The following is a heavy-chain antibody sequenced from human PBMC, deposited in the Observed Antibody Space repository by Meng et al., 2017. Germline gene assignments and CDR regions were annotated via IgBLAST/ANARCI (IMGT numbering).Heavy chain of an antibody. D-gene: IGHD6-13*01. Sequence: LSLTCAASGFTFSSYGMHWVRQAPGKGLEWVAVIWYDGSNKYYADSVKGRFTISRDNSKNTLYLQMNSLRAEDTAVYYCARDTSSSWYYYYYGMDVWGQGTTVTVSS. CDR2: IWYDGSNK. J-gene: IGHJ6*02. CDR3: ARDTSSSWYYYYYGMDV. CDR1: GFTFSSYG. V-gene: IGHV3-33*01.